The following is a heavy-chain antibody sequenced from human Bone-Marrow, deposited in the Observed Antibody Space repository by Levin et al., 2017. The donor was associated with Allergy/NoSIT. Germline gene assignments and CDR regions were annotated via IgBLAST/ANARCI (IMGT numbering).Heavy chain of an antibody. D-gene: IGHD6-13*01. Sequence: PSETLSLTCAVYGGSFSGYYWSWIRQPPGKGLEWIGEINHSGSTNYNPSLKSRVTISVDTSKNQFSLKLSSVTAADTAVYYCAREFQQQLVLGYWGQGTLVTVSS. V-gene: IGHV4-34*01. CDR2: INHSGST. CDR1: GGSFSGYY. CDR3: AREFQQQLVLGY. J-gene: IGHJ4*02.